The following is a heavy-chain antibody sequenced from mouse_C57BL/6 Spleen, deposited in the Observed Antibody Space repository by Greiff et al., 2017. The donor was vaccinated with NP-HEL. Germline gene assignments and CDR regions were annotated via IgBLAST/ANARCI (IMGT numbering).Heavy chain of an antibody. J-gene: IGHJ1*03. CDR3: AREGTVVATDWYFDV. D-gene: IGHD1-1*01. V-gene: IGHV1-61*01. CDR2: IYPSDSET. Sequence: VQLQQSGAELVRPGSSVKLSCKASGYTFTSYWMDWVKQRPGQGLEWIGNIYPSDSETHYNQKFKDKATLTVDKSSSTAYMQLSSLTSEDSAVYDWAREGTVVATDWYFDVWGTGTTVTVSS. CDR1: GYTFTSYW.